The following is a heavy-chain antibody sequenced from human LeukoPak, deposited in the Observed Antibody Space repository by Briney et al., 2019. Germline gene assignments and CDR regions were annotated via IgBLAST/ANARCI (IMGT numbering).Heavy chain of an antibody. J-gene: IGHJ4*02. D-gene: IGHD3-16*01. V-gene: IGHV3-11*01. Sequence: PGGSLRLSCAASGFIFSDYYMSWIRQAPGKGLEWVSTISTSGSIMDYADSAKGRFTIFRDNGRNSLFLQLNSLGADDTAVYYCARNVITSSLNDFWGQGTLVTVSS. CDR3: ARNVITSSLNDF. CDR1: GFIFSDYY. CDR2: ISTSGSIM.